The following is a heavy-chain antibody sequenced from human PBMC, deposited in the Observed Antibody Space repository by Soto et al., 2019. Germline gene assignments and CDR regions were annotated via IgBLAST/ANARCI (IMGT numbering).Heavy chain of an antibody. J-gene: IGHJ1*01. V-gene: IGHV4-39*01. CDR3: ARQYYYDSSGYYSAEYFQH. Sequence: QLQLQESGPGLVKPSETLSLTCTVSGGSISSSSYYWGWIRQPPGKGLEWIGSIYYSGSTYYNPSLKSRVTISVDTSKNQFSLKLSSVTAADTAVYYCARQYYYDSSGYYSAEYFQHWGQGTLVTVSS. CDR2: IYYSGST. CDR1: GGSISSSSYY. D-gene: IGHD3-22*01.